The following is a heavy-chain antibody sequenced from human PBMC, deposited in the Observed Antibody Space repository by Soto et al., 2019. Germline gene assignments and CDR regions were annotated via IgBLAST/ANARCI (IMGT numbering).Heavy chain of an antibody. CDR1: GGSISSSSYY. CDR3: ARHLGITARPTDY. J-gene: IGHJ4*02. V-gene: IGHV4-39*01. CDR2: IYYSGST. Sequence: SETLSLTCTVSGGSISSSSYYWGWIRQPPGKGLEWIGSIYYSGSTYYNPSLKSRVTMSVDTSKNQFSLKLSSVAAADTAVYYCARHLGITARPTDYWGQGTLVTVSS. D-gene: IGHD6-6*01.